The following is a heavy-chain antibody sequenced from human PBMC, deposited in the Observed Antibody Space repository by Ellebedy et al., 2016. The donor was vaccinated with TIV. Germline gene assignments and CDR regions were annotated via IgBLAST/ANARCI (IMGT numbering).Heavy chain of an antibody. CDR1: GGTFSSYA. V-gene: IGHV1-69*13. CDR3: ARGRSPSTEYYYYGMDV. CDR2: IIPIFGTA. J-gene: IGHJ6*02. D-gene: IGHD5/OR15-5a*01. Sequence: SVKVSXKAPGGTFSSYAISWVRQAPGQGLEWMGGIIPIFGTANYAQKFQGRVTITADESTSTAYMELSSLRSEDTAVYYCARGRSPSTEYYYYGMDVWGQGTTVTVSS.